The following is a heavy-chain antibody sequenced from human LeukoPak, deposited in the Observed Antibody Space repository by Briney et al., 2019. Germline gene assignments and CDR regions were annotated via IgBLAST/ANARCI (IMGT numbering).Heavy chain of an antibody. J-gene: IGHJ6*02. Sequence: GGPLKLSFPAPGSPSITYAIPWVRKAPAKGLEWVAVISYDGSNKYYADSVKGRFTISRDNSKNTLYLQMNSLRAEDTAVYYCAKESDGMDVWGQGTTVTVSS. CDR1: GSPSITYA. CDR3: AKESDGMDV. V-gene: IGHV3-30*18. CDR2: ISYDGSNK.